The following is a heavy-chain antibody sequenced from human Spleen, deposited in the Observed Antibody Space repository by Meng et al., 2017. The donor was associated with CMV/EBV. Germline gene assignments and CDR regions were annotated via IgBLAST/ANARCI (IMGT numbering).Heavy chain of an antibody. J-gene: IGHJ4*02. CDR3: ARDRVVSYDFWSGYPCFDY. CDR2: IYYSGST. D-gene: IGHD3-3*01. V-gene: IGHV4-30-4*08. Sequence: SETLSLTCTVSGGSISSGDYYWSWIRQPPGKGLEWIGYIYYSGSTYYNPSLKSRVTISVDTSKNQFSLKLSSVTAADTAVYYCARDRVVSYDFWSGYPCFDYWGQGTLVTVSS. CDR1: GGSISSGDYY.